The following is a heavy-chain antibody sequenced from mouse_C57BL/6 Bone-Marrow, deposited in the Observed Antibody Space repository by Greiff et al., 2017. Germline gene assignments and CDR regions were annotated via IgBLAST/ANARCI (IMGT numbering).Heavy chain of an antibody. J-gene: IGHJ2*01. CDR3: ARWGDY. CDR2: IYPGDGDT. Sequence: VLLQESGPELVKPGASVKISCKASGYAFSSSWMNWVKQRPGKGLEWIGRIYPGDGDTNYNGKFKGKATLTADKSSSTAYMQLSSLTSEDSAVYFCARWGDYWGQGTTLTVSS. V-gene: IGHV1-82*01. CDR1: GYAFSSSW.